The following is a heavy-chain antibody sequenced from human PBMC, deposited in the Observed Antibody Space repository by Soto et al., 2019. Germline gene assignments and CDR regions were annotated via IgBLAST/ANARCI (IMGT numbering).Heavy chain of an antibody. Sequence: GGSLRLSCAASGFTFSSYSMNWVRQAPGRGLEWVSSISSSGSYIYYADSVKGRFTISRDNAKNSLYLQMNSLRAEDTAVYYCARDTPRGYYDSSGYYYPFDYWGQGTLVTVSS. J-gene: IGHJ4*02. V-gene: IGHV3-21*01. CDR3: ARDTPRGYYDSSGYYYPFDY. D-gene: IGHD3-22*01. CDR2: ISSSGSYI. CDR1: GFTFSSYS.